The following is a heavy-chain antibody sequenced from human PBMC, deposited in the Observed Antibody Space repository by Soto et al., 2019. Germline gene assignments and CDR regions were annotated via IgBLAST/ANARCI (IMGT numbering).Heavy chain of an antibody. J-gene: IGHJ6*03. V-gene: IGHV4-39*01. CDR1: SGSISSSSSY. CDR2: IYYSGST. D-gene: IGHD3-10*01. CDR3: ARLFSGFGELGAYYYYYMDV. Sequence: SETLSLTCTVSSGSISSSSSYWGWIRQPPGKGLEWIGSIYYSGSTYYNPSLKSRVTISVDTSKNQFSLKLSSVTAADTAVYYCARLFSGFGELGAYYYYYMDVWGKGTTVTVSS.